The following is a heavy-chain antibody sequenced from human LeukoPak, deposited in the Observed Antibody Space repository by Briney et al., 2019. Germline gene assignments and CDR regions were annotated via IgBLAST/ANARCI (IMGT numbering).Heavy chain of an antibody. V-gene: IGHV3-7*01. Sequence: QPGGSLGLSCAASGFSFSRYWMTWVRQAPGKGLEWVANIKGDESDDHYVASVRGRFTISRDNAKRSLYLQMNNLRAEDTGVYYCARVADYDFLSGYYSPFDHWGQGVLVIVSS. CDR3: ARVADYDFLSGYYSPFDH. D-gene: IGHD3-3*01. J-gene: IGHJ4*02. CDR2: IKGDESDD. CDR1: GFSFSRYW.